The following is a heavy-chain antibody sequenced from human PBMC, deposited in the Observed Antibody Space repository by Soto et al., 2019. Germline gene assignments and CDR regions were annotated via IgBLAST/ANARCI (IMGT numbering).Heavy chain of an antibody. Sequence: GEALKSSGERSGDSVSSYWISWVRQMPGKGLEWMGRIDPSDSYTNYSPSFQGHVTISADKSISTAYLQWSSLKASDTAMYYCACGTGSPAPGYWGQGTLV. CDR2: IDPSDSYT. CDR1: GDSVSSYW. CDR3: ACGTGSPAPGY. V-gene: IGHV5-10-1*01. J-gene: IGHJ4*02. D-gene: IGHD1-1*01.